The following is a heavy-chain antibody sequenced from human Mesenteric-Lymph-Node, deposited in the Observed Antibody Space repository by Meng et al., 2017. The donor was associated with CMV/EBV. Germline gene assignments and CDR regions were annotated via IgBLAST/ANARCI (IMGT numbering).Heavy chain of an antibody. CDR1: GYTFTGYY. CDR3: ARSPGGELCSSTSCYTLRDY. Sequence: ASVKVSCKASGYTFTGYYMHWVRQAPGQGLEWMGWINPNSGGTNYAQKFQGRVTMTRDTSISTAYMELSRLRSDDTAVYYCARSPGGELCSSTSCYTLRDYWGQGTLVTVSS. D-gene: IGHD2-2*02. V-gene: IGHV1-2*02. J-gene: IGHJ4*02. CDR2: INPNSGGT.